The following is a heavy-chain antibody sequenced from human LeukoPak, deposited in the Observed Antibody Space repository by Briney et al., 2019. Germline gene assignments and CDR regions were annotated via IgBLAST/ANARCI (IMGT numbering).Heavy chain of an antibody. CDR3: AKSRPDDPYYYDSSGEDAFDI. V-gene: IGHV3-23*01. CDR1: RFTFSSYA. J-gene: IGHJ3*02. Sequence: GGSLRLSCAASRFTFSSYAMSWVRQAPGKGLEWVSTISGSGGSTYYADSVKGRFTISRDNSKNTLYLQMNSLRAEDTAVYYCAKSRPDDPYYYDSSGEDAFDIWGQGTMVTVSS. D-gene: IGHD3-22*01. CDR2: ISGSGGST.